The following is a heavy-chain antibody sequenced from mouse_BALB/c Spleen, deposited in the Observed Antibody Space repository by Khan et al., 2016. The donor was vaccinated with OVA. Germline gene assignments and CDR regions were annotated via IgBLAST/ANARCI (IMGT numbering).Heavy chain of an antibody. CDR1: GYSITSEYA. V-gene: IGHV3-2*02. D-gene: IGHD2-4*01. CDR2: IDYSGNT. J-gene: IGHJ3*01. Sequence: VQLKESGPGLLKPSLSLSLTCTVTGYSITSEYAWNWIRQFPGNKLEWMGYIDYSGNTRFNPSLKSRTSITRDTFKNQFFLQLNSVTAEDTATYYCARKDYYDYDPFPYWGQGTLVTVSA. CDR3: ARKDYYDYDPFPY.